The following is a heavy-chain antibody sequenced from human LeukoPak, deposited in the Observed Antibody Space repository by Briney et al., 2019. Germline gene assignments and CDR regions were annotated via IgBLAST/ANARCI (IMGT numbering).Heavy chain of an antibody. V-gene: IGHV1-18*01. J-gene: IGHJ4*02. CDR1: GYTFTSYG. D-gene: IGHD3-22*01. CDR3: ARVYYDSSGYYALDFDY. Sequence: AASVKVSCKASGYTFTSYGISWVRQAPGQGLEWMGWISAYNGNTNYAQKLQGRVTMTTDTSTSTAYMELRSLRSDDTAVYYCARVYYDSSGYYALDFDYWGQGTLVTVSS. CDR2: ISAYNGNT.